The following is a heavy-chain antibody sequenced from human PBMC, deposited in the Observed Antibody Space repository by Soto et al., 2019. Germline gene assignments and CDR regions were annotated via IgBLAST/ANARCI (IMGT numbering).Heavy chain of an antibody. V-gene: IGHV4-31*03. Sequence: SETLSLTCTVSGAYMRNDYYYWSWVRQKPGKDLEWIGHMHHSGRTHYNPSLKSRVAVSVDTSKNQFSLYLNSVTAADTAVYYCARWVEVSLDYFDSWGQGIPVT. CDR3: ARWVEVSLDYFDS. J-gene: IGHJ4*02. CDR1: GAYMRNDYYY. CDR2: MHHSGRT.